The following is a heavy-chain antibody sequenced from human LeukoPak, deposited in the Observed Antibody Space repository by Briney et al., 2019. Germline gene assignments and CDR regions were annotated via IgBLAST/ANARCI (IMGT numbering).Heavy chain of an antibody. J-gene: IGHJ4*02. V-gene: IGHV1-69*04. CDR1: GGTFSSYA. D-gene: IGHD5-12*01. CDR2: IIPILGIA. Sequence: ASVKVSCKASGGTFSSYAISWVRQAPGQGLEWMGRIIPILGIANYAQKFQGRVTITADKSTSTAYMELSSLRSEDTAVYYCARARGIGATTPFDYWGRGTLVTVSS. CDR3: ARARGIGATTPFDY.